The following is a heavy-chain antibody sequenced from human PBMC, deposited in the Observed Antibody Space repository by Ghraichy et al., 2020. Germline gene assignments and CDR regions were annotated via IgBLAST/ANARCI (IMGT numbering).Heavy chain of an antibody. CDR3: SVGLGRTDLDN. D-gene: IGHD1-1*01. V-gene: IGHV3-15*01. J-gene: IGHJ4*02. Sequence: GSLRLSCAASGFTFSNSWMSWVRQAPGKGLEWVALIKREIDGGTTDYVASVEGRFTISRDDSKNTLYLQMNSLKIEDTAVYYCSVGLGRTDLDNWGQGTLVTVSS. CDR1: GFTFSNSW. CDR2: IKREIDGGTT.